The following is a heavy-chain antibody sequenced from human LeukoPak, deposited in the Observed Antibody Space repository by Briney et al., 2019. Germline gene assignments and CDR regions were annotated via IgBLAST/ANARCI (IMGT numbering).Heavy chain of an antibody. D-gene: IGHD3-22*01. CDR3: ARVNAAIGGNAFDM. CDR1: GGSNSSYC. V-gene: IGHV4-59*01. Sequence: SETLSLTCTVSGGSNSSYCWSWIRQPPGKGLEWIGHIYYSGSTNYNPSLKSRVTISLDRSKDQFSLKLSSVTAADTAVYYCARVNAAIGGNAFDMWGQGKMVTVSS. CDR2: IYYSGST. J-gene: IGHJ3*02.